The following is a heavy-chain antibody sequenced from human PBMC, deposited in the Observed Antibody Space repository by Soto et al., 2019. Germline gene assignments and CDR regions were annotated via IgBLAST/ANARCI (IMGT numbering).Heavy chain of an antibody. J-gene: IGHJ5*02. D-gene: IGHD3-22*01. Sequence: TSETLSLTCTVSGGSISSSSYYWGWIRQPPGKGLEWIGSIYYSGSTYYNPSLKSRVTISVDTSKNQFSLKLSSVTAADTAVYYCARPTYYYDSSGLWFDPWGQGTLVTVSS. V-gene: IGHV4-39*01. CDR1: GGSISSSSYY. CDR2: IYYSGST. CDR3: ARPTYYYDSSGLWFDP.